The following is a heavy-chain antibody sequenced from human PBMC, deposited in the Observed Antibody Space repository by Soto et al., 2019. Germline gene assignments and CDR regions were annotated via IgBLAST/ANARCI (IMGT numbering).Heavy chain of an antibody. D-gene: IGHD3-22*01. CDR2: INHSGST. J-gene: IGHJ3*02. CDR3: ARASLYDSSGYYYADAFDI. Sequence: SETLSLTCAVYGGSFSGYYWSWIRQPPGKGLEWIGEINHSGSTNYNPSLKSRVTISVDTSKNQFSLKLSSVTAADTAVYYCARASLYDSSGYYYADAFDIWGQGTMVTVSS. CDR1: GGSFSGYY. V-gene: IGHV4-34*01.